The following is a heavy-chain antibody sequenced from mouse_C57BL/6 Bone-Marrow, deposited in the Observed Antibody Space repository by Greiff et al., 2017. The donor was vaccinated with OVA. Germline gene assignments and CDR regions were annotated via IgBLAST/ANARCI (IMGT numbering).Heavy chain of an antibody. CDR2: IDPSDSSN. V-gene: IGHV1-59*01. CDR3: ARPGAGAMDY. CDR1: GYTFTSYW. J-gene: IGHJ4*01. D-gene: IGHD4-1*01. Sequence: VKLQQPGAELVRPGPSVKLSCKASGYTFTSYWMHWVKQRPGQGLEWIGVIDPSDSSNNYNPKFKGKATLTVDNSSSTAYMQLSSLTSEDSAVYYCARPGAGAMDYWGQGTAVTVSS.